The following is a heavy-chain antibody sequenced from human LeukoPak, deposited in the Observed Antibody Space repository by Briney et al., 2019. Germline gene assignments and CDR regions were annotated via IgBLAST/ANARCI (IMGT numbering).Heavy chain of an antibody. V-gene: IGHV1-69*04. Sequence: ASVKVSCKASGGTFNDYAVTWVRQAPGQGLEWMGRFIPLLGITNFAQKFQGRLTITADKSTGTAYMELRSLRSEDTAVYYCAREPIQLDLTMFDPWGQGTLVTVSS. CDR2: FIPLLGIT. CDR1: GGTFNDYA. D-gene: IGHD6-13*01. J-gene: IGHJ5*02. CDR3: AREPIQLDLTMFDP.